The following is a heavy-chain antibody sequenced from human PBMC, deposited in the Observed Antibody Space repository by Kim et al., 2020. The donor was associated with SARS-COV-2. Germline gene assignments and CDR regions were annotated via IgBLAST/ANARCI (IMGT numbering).Heavy chain of an antibody. J-gene: IGHJ6*02. CDR2: INPSGGST. CDR1: GYTFTSYY. D-gene: IGHD6-6*01. Sequence: ASVKVSCKASGYTFTSYYMHWVRQAPGQGLEWMGIINPSGGSTSYAQKFQGRVTMTRDTSTSTVYMELSSLRSEDTAVYYCARDSSSPYYYYGMDVWGQGTTVTVSS. V-gene: IGHV1-46*01. CDR3: ARDSSSPYYYYGMDV.